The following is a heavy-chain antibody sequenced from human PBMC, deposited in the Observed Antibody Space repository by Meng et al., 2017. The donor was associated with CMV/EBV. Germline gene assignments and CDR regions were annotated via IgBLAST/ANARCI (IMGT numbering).Heavy chain of an antibody. CDR2: MNPNSGNT. Sequence: ASVKVSCKASGYTFTSYGISWVRQAPGQGLEWMGWMNPNSGNTGYAQKFQGRVTMTRNTSISTAYMELSSLRSEDTAVYYCARAPGWFGKRGMDVWGQGTTVTVSS. CDR1: GYTFTSYG. J-gene: IGHJ6*02. V-gene: IGHV1-8*02. D-gene: IGHD3-10*01. CDR3: ARAPGWFGKRGMDV.